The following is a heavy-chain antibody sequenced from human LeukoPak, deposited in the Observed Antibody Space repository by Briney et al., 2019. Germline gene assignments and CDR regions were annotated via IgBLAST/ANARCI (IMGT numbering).Heavy chain of an antibody. J-gene: IGHJ4*02. Sequence: PGGSLRLSCAASGFTFSSYTMHWVRQAPGKGLEWVAVISYDGSNKYYADSVKGRFTISRDNSKNTLYLQMNSLRAEDTAVYYCAKDPERYSYGYWWYFDYWGQGTLVTVSS. CDR2: ISYDGSNK. CDR1: GFTFSSYT. CDR3: AKDPERYSYGYWWYFDY. V-gene: IGHV3-30*04. D-gene: IGHD5-18*01.